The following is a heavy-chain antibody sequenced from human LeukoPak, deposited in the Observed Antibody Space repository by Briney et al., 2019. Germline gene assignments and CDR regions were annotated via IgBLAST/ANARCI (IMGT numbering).Heavy chain of an antibody. D-gene: IGHD3-22*01. CDR1: GFTFSSYE. CDR3: ARVSSSGLYYFDY. J-gene: IGHJ4*02. V-gene: IGHV3-48*03. Sequence: PGGSLRLSCAASGFTFSSYEMNWVRQAPGKGLEWVSYISRSGTTMYYADSVKGRFTISRDNAKNSLYLIMNSLRADDTAVYYCARVSSSGLYYFDYWGQGTLVTVSS. CDR2: ISRSGTTM.